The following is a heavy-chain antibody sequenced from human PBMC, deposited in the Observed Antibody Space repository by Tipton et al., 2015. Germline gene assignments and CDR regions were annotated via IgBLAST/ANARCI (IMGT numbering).Heavy chain of an antibody. D-gene: IGHD6-25*01. CDR1: GGSIRSGDHS. Sequence: TLSLTCYVSGGSIRSGDHSWNWIRQPPGKGLEWIAYIYYSGATYYNPSLENRLTIPLDTPKNQFSLKLSSVTPADTAVYYCARADAALDYWGQGTLVTVSS. J-gene: IGHJ4*02. V-gene: IGHV4-30-4*01. CDR2: IYYSGAT. CDR3: ARADAALDY.